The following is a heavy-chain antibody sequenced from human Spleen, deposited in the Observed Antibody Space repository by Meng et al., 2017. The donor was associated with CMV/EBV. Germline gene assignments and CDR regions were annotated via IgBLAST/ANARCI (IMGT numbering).Heavy chain of an antibody. V-gene: IGHV4-34*01. CDR3: ANRAGFDP. CDR1: GGSFSGYY. D-gene: IGHD5-24*01. J-gene: IGHJ5*02. CDR2: INHSGST. Sequence: GQRRQWGAGLLKPSETLSLTCAVYGGSFSGYYWSWIRQPPGKGLEWIGEINHSGSTNYNPSLKSRVTISVDTSKNQFSLKLSSVTAADTAVYYCANRAGFDPWGQGTLVTVSS.